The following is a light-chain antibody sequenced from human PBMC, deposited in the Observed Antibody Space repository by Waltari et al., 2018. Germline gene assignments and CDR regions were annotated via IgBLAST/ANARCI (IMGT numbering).Light chain of an antibody. Sequence: QSVLTQPPSASGTPGQRVTIPCSGRSSHIGMHTVIGYQHLPGTAPKPLIYKNNQRPSGVPDRFSASKSGTSASLAISGLQSEDEADYYCASWDDSLNGVFGGGTKLTVL. CDR1: SSHIGMHT. CDR3: ASWDDSLNGV. V-gene: IGLV1-44*01. CDR2: KNN. J-gene: IGLJ3*02.